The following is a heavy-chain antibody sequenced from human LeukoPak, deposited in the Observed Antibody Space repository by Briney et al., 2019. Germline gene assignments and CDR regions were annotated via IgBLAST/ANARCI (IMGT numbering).Heavy chain of an antibody. D-gene: IGHD1-26*01. CDR3: AGTLVGATKGRFDP. V-gene: IGHV1-69*11. Sequence: GASVKVSCKASGGTFSSYAISWVRQAPGQGLEWMGRIIPILGTANYAQKFQGRVTITTDESTSTAYMELSSLRSEDTAVYYCAGTLVGATKGRFDPWGQGTLVTVSS. CDR1: GGTFSSYA. J-gene: IGHJ5*02. CDR2: IIPILGTA.